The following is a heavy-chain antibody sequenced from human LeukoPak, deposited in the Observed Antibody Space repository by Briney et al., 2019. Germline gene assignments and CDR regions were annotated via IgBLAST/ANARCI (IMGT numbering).Heavy chain of an antibody. CDR3: ARGRIWSGYYKEGFDY. CDR2: INHSGST. V-gene: IGHV4-30-2*01. Sequence: SETLSLTCAVSGGSISSGGYSWSWIRQPPGKGLEWIGYINHSGSTNYNPSLKSRVTISVDTSKNQFSLKLSSVTAADTAVYYCARGRIWSGYYKEGFDYWGQGTLVTVSS. CDR1: GGSISSGGYS. D-gene: IGHD3-3*01. J-gene: IGHJ4*02.